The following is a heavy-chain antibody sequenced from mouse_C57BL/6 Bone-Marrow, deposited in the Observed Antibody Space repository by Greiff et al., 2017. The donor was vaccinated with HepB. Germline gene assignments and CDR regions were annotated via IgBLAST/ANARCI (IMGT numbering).Heavy chain of an antibody. V-gene: IGHV1-81*01. D-gene: IGHD1-1*01. CDR3: ARSYDGSSEVAY. CDR1: GYTFTSYG. CDR2: IYPRSGNT. Sequence: VQLQQSGAELARPGASVKLSCKASGYTFTSYGISWVKQRTGQGLEWIGEIYPRSGNTYYDEKFKGKATLTADKSSSTAYMELRSLTSEDSAVYFCARSYDGSSEVAYWGQGTLVTVSA. J-gene: IGHJ3*01.